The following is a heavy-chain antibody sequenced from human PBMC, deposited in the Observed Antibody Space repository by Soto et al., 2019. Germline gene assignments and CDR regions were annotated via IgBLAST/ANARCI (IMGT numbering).Heavy chain of an antibody. CDR1: GYTFTSYD. CDR3: ARSGPDRYCSTTSCSVFDY. CDR2: MNPKTGNT. Sequence: QVQLVQSGAEVKKPGASVKVSCKASGYTFTSYDINWVRQATGQGLEWMGWMNPKTGNTDFAQKFQGRVTMTRKTTISTAYMELSSLRSEDTAVYYCARSGPDRYCSTTSCSVFDYWGQGTLVTVSS. D-gene: IGHD2-2*01. J-gene: IGHJ4*02. V-gene: IGHV1-8*01.